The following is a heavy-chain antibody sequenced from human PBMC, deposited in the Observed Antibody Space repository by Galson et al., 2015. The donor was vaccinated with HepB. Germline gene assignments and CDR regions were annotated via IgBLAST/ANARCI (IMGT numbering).Heavy chain of an antibody. J-gene: IGHJ2*01. D-gene: IGHD2-15*01. CDR3: ARRYCSGGSCSIRSARGYWYFDL. CDR1: GFTFSSYW. CDR2: IKQDGSEK. Sequence: SLRLSCAASGFTFSSYWMSWVRQAPGKGLEWVANIKQDGSEKYYVDSVKGRFTISRDNAKNSLYLQMNSLRAEDTAVYYCARRYCSGGSCSIRSARGYWYFDLWGRGTLVTVSS. V-gene: IGHV3-7*03.